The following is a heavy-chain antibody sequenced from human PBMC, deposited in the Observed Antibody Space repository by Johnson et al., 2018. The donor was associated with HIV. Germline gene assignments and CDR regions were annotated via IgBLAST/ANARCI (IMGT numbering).Heavy chain of an antibody. CDR3: APLGDAFDI. CDR2: ISYDGINR. CDR1: GFTFHSYA. D-gene: IGHD7-27*01. V-gene: IGHV3-30*04. J-gene: IGHJ3*02. Sequence: QELLVESGGGFVQPGGSLRLSCVASGFTFHSYAMHWVRQAPGKGLEWVAVISYDGINRYYVDSVKGRFTISRNNSKNTLYLQMNSRRAEDTAVYYCAPLGDAFDIWGQGTMVTVSS.